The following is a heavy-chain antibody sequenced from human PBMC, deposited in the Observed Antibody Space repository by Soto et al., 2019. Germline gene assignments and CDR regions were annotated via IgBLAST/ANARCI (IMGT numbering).Heavy chain of an antibody. CDR1: GFTFSSYW. D-gene: IGHD3-10*01. CDR3: ARATGADKEDY. J-gene: IGHJ4*02. V-gene: IGHV3-7*04. Sequence: EVQLLESGGGLVQPGGSLRLSCAASGFTFSSYWMSWVRQAPGRGLEWVGNIKEDGSEKYYVDSVNGRFTVSRDNAKNSLYLQMNSLRAQDTAVYYCARATGADKEDYWGQGTLVTVSS. CDR2: IKEDGSEK.